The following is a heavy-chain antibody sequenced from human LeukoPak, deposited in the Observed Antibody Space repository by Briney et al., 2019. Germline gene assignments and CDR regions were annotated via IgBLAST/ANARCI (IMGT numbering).Heavy chain of an antibody. D-gene: IGHD3-22*01. J-gene: IGHJ4*02. CDR3: ARGFNYDSSGYYYRLYYFDY. CDR2: ISPDGSEK. CDR1: GFTFRSYW. V-gene: IGHV3-7*04. Sequence: GGSLGLSCAASGFTFRSYWMNWVRQAPGQGLEWVANISPDGSEKNYVDSVKGRFTTSRDNAKNSLYLQMNSLRAEDTAVYYCARGFNYDSSGYYYRLYYFDYWGQGTLVTVSS.